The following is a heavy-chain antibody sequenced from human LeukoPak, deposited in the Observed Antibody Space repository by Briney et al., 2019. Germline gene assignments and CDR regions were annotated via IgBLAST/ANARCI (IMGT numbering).Heavy chain of an antibody. D-gene: IGHD6-13*01. J-gene: IGHJ4*02. CDR2: IFPSGGEI. CDR3: AKPRSIAAAGTDY. V-gene: IGHV3-23*01. CDR1: GFTFSTFA. Sequence: GGSLRLSCAASGFTFSTFAMIWVRQPPGKGLEWVSSIFPSGGEIHYADSVRGRFTISRDNSKSTLSLQMNSLRAEDTAVYYCAKPRSIAAAGTDYWGQGTLVTVSS.